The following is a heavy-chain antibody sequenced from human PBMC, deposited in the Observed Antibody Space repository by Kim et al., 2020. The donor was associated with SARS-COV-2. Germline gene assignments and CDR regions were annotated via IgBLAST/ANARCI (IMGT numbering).Heavy chain of an antibody. Sequence: GGSLRLSCAASGFSFTDAWMTWVRQAQGKGLEWVDRIKSSADGETTYYATPVQGRFTINSNDSKNTLYLQMNNQKRADTDVFYSTRYY. CDR3: TRYY. J-gene: IGHJ6*03. CDR2: IKSSADGETT. V-gene: IGHV3-15*01. CDR1: GFSFTDAW.